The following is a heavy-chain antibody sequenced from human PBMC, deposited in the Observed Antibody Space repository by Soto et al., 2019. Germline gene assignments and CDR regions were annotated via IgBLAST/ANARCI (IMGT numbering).Heavy chain of an antibody. CDR1: GFSFSSYW. J-gene: IGHJ4*02. Sequence: GGSLRLSCAASGFSFSSYWMSWVRQAPGKGLEWVANIKEDGSEKYYVESVKGRFSISRDNAKNSLYLQMNSLRAEDTAIYYCARWGWPLNFDYWGQGTLVTVSS. CDR2: IKEDGSEK. V-gene: IGHV3-7*01. CDR3: ARWGWPLNFDY. D-gene: IGHD3-16*01.